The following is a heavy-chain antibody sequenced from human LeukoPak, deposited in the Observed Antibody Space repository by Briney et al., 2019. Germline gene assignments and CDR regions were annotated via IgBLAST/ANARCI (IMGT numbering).Heavy chain of an antibody. D-gene: IGHD2-2*01. Sequence: SETLSLTCTVSGGSVSSGSYYWSWIRQPPGKGLEWIGYIYYSGSTNYNPSLKSRVTISVDTSKNQFSLKLSSVTAEDTAVYYCATGRVVVPAPPRYYYGMDVWGQGTTITVSS. CDR1: GGSVSSGSYY. J-gene: IGHJ6*02. CDR2: IYYSGST. V-gene: IGHV4-61*01. CDR3: ATGRVVVPAPPRYYYGMDV.